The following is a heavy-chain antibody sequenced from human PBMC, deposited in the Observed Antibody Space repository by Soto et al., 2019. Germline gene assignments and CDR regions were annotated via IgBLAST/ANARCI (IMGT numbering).Heavy chain of an antibody. CDR3: ARLEGN. CDR1: GGSISSYY. V-gene: IGHV4-59*01. Sequence: SETLSLTCTVSGGSISSYYWSWIRQPPGKGLEWIGYIYYSGSTNYNPSLKSRVSISVDTSKNQFSLRLSSVTAADTAVYYCARLEGNWGQGTLVTVSS. D-gene: IGHD6-13*01. J-gene: IGHJ4*02. CDR2: IYYSGST.